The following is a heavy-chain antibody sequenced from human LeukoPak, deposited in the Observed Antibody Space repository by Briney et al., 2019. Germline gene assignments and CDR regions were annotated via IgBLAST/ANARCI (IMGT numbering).Heavy chain of an antibody. CDR2: IDGSGGTT. V-gene: IGHV3-23*01. CDR3: AKAHCTSTTCSSADN. J-gene: IGHJ4*02. D-gene: IGHD2-2*01. Sequence: GGSLRLSCAPSGSTFARNSMAWARQAPGKGLEWVSAIDGSGGTTFYADSVKGRVTISSVQSTNLVYLQMNSLRADDTAVYYCAKAHCTSTTCSSADNWGQGTLVTVSS. CDR1: GSTFARNS.